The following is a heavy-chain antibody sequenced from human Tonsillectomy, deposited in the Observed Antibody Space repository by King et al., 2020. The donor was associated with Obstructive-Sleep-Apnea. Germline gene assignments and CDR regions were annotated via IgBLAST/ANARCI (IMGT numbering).Heavy chain of an antibody. V-gene: IGHV4-59*08. D-gene: IGHD5-12*01. J-gene: IGHJ4*02. CDR3: ARHRGVEDYGGYGDYFDY. CDR1: GGSINNYY. Sequence: VQLQESGPGLVKPSETLSLTCSVSGGSINNYYWSWIRQPPGKGLEWIGYMYYSGNTNFNPSLKSRVTISADTSKIQFSLRLSSVTAADTAGYYFARHRGVEDYGGYGDYFDYWGQGTLVTVSS. CDR2: MYYSGNT.